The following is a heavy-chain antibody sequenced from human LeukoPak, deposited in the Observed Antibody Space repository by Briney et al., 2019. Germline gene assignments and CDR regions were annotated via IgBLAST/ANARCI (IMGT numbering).Heavy chain of an antibody. Sequence: GGSLRLSCAASGFTFSGYALHWVRPASGKGLEWVGRITSKAHSYATAYAASVKGRFTISRDDSKNTAYLQMNSLKTEDTAVYYCTTPPNSDSSSVWVWGQGTLVTVSS. CDR2: ITSKAHSYAT. CDR3: TTPPNSDSSSVWV. V-gene: IGHV3-73*01. CDR1: GFTFSGYA. D-gene: IGHD6-6*01. J-gene: IGHJ4*02.